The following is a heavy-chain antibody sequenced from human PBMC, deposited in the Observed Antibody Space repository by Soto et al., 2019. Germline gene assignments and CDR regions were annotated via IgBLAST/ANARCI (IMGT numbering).Heavy chain of an antibody. J-gene: IGHJ4*02. CDR2: MSGSGGGT. CDR3: AKPPEVAAARGVVDY. Sequence: EVLLLESGGGLVQPGGSLRLSCAASGFAFRNYAMSWVRQAPGKGLEWVSVMSGSGGGTFYADSVKGRFTISRDNSRNTLYMQMNSLRAEDTAVYYCAKPPEVAAARGVVDYWGQGTLVTVSS. V-gene: IGHV3-23*01. CDR1: GFAFRNYA. D-gene: IGHD2-15*01.